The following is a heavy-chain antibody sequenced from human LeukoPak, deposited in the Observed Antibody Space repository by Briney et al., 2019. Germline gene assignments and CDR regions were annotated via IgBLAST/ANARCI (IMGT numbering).Heavy chain of an antibody. Sequence: GGSLRLSCAASGFTFSSYEMNWVRQAPGKGLEWVSYISSSGTTIYNADSVKGRFAISRDNAKNSLYLQMNSLRAEDTAVYYCAREGYYDSSGCLSYDAFDIWGQGTMVTVSS. V-gene: IGHV3-48*03. J-gene: IGHJ3*02. CDR3: AREGYYDSSGCLSYDAFDI. CDR1: GFTFSSYE. D-gene: IGHD3-22*01. CDR2: ISSSGTTI.